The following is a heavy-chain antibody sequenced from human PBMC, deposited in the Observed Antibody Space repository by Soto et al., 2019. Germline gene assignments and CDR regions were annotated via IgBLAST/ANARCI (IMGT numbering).Heavy chain of an antibody. CDR1: GFSLSNSM. CDR3: VRDNNGPEY. J-gene: IGHJ4*02. CDR2: ISPDGSIT. V-gene: IGHV3-30*19. Sequence: PGGSLRISCAACGFSLSNSMVVWARQAPGEGLEWVTLISPDGSITHYADSVKGRFTVSRDNSKSMMYLQMNGLRPEDTAIYYCVRDNNGPEYWGQGTLVTVSS. D-gene: IGHD2-8*01.